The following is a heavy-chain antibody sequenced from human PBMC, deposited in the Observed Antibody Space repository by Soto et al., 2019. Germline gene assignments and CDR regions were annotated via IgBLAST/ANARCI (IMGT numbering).Heavy chain of an antibody. V-gene: IGHV4-34*10. CDR3: ATRITVFELLIPLFDP. J-gene: IGHJ5*02. CDR1: GGSVDGYY. CDR2: INHTGGN. Sequence: SETLSLTCAVYGGSVDGYYWNWIRQPPGKGLEWIGEINHTGGNHYNPSLQGRVAMSVDTSKNQFYLRLSSVTDADTAIYYCATRITVFELLIPLFDPWGHRTQVSVSS. D-gene: IGHD3-3*01.